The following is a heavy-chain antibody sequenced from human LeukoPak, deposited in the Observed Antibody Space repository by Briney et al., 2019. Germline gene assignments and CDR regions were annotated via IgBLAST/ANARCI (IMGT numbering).Heavy chain of an antibody. Sequence: GGSLRLSCAASGFTFSNYHMSWIRQAPGKGLDYISYISSSDDTIYYADSVKGRFTISRDNAKNSLYLQMNSLRVEDTAVYYCVREGPSDSWGQGTLVTVSA. V-gene: IGHV3-11*04. CDR3: VREGPSDS. J-gene: IGHJ4*02. CDR2: ISSSDDTI. CDR1: GFTFSNYH.